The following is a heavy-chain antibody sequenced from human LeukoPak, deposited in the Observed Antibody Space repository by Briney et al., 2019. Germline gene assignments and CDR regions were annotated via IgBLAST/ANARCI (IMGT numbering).Heavy chain of an antibody. CDR2: ISSSGSTI. D-gene: IGHD2-15*01. V-gene: IGHV3-48*03. CDR1: GFTFSSYE. CDR3: ARDFGGSSPFDY. J-gene: IGHJ4*02. Sequence: GGSLRLSCAASGFTFSSYEMHWVRQAPGKGLEWVSYISSSGSTIYYADSVKGRFTISRDNAKSSLYLQMNSLRAEDTAVYYCARDFGGSSPFDYWGQGTLVTVSS.